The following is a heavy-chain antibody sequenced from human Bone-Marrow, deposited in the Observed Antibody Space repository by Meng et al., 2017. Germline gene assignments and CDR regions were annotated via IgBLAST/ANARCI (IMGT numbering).Heavy chain of an antibody. J-gene: IGHJ4*02. CDR3: ARTYYYDSSGYYGFDY. CDR2: IYHSGST. CDR1: ISMSNW. V-gene: IGHV4-4*02. D-gene: IGHD3-22*01. Sequence: QVELQESGPGLVESSGTVSISMSNWWSWVRQPPGKGLEWIGEIYHSGSTNYNPSLKSRVTISVDKSKNQFSLKLSSVTAADTAVYYCARTYYYDSSGYYGFDYWGQGTLVTVSS.